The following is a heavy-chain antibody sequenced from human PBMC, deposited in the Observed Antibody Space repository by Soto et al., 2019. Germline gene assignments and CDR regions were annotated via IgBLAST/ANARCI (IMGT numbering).Heavy chain of an antibody. CDR1: VFTFSSYS. CDR2: ISSSSSTI. J-gene: IGHJ4*02. V-gene: IGHV3-48*01. D-gene: IGHD6-13*01. Sequence: GLSLRLSCSRSVFTFSSYSISCVLETPGKGLDWVSYISSSSSTIYYADSVKGRFTISRDNAKNSLYLQMNSLRAEDTAVYYCARDDIAAAGTVDYWGQGTLVTVSS. CDR3: ARDDIAAAGTVDY.